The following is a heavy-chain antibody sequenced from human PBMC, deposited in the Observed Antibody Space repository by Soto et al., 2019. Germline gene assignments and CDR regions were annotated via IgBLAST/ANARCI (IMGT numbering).Heavy chain of an antibody. D-gene: IGHD3-3*01. CDR3: ARQVDFWSGSNWFDP. CDR1: GGSITSSNYY. CDR2: VYYNGFT. J-gene: IGHJ5*02. Sequence: QLQLQQSGPGLVKPSEILSLTCTVSGGSITSSNYYWGWIRQPPGKGLQWIGNVYYNGFTYYNPSLKSRVTISVDTSKNHFSLKLTSVTAADTAVYYCARQVDFWSGSNWFDPWGQGTLVTVSS. V-gene: IGHV4-39*01.